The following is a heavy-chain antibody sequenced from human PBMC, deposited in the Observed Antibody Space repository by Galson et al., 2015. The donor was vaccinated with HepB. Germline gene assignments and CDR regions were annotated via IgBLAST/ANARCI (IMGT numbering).Heavy chain of an antibody. CDR3: TRTPTGIAVAGLDY. J-gene: IGHJ4*02. Sequence: SLRLSCAASGFTFSGSAMHWVRQASGKGLEWVGRIRRKANSYATAYAASVKGRFTISRDDSKNTAYLQMNSLKTEDTAVYYCTRTPTGIAVAGLDYWGQGTLVTVSS. CDR1: GFTFSGSA. D-gene: IGHD6-19*01. CDR2: IRRKANSYAT. V-gene: IGHV3-73*01.